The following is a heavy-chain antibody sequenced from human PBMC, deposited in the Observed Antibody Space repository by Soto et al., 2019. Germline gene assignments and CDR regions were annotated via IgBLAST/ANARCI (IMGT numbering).Heavy chain of an antibody. CDR3: ATRSSSSTFDY. Sequence: GFLRLSCAASGFTFSSYAMSWVRQAPGKGLEWVSVISGSDDSTYYADSVKGRFTISRDNSKNTLYLQMNSLRAEDTAVYYCATRSSSSTFDYWGRGTLVTVSS. CDR1: GFTFSSYA. D-gene: IGHD6-6*01. J-gene: IGHJ4*02. V-gene: IGHV3-23*01. CDR2: ISGSDDST.